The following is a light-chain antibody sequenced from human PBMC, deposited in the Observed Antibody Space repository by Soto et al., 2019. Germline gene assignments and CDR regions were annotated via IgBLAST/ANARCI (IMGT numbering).Light chain of an antibody. CDR2: DAS. CDR1: QSVSSY. V-gene: IGKV3-11*01. Sequence: EIVLTQSPATLSLSPGERATLSCRASQSVSSYLAWYQQKPGQAPRLLIYDASNRATGIPARFSGSGSGTDCTLTISILEPEDFAVYYCQQRSNFPLTFGGGTKVEIK. J-gene: IGKJ4*02. CDR3: QQRSNFPLT.